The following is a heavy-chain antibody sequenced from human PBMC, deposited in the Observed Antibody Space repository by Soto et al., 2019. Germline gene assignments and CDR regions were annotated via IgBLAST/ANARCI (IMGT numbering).Heavy chain of an antibody. J-gene: IGHJ4*02. CDR3: AREAIVVIPAAPRSNLAH. Sequence: QVQLVQSGAEVKKPGASVKVSCKASGYTFAKYGISWVRQAPGQGLEWMGWISAYNGYTNHAQKFQGRVVMTTDTSTSTDYMVLRSMRSDDTAMYYCAREAIVVIPAAPRSNLAHWGQGTVVPVSS. V-gene: IGHV1-18*01. D-gene: IGHD2-2*01. CDR2: ISAYNGYT. CDR1: GYTFAKYG.